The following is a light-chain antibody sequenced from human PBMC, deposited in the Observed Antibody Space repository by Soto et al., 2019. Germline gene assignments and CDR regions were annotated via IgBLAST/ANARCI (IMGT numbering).Light chain of an antibody. CDR1: QSVSSSY. CDR2: GAS. Sequence: EIVLTQSPGTLSLSPGERATLSCRASQSVSSSYLAWYQQKPGQAPRLLIYGASSRATGIPDRFSGSGSRTYFTLTISGLEPEDFAVYYCHQYGSSYTFGRGPKLEIK. J-gene: IGKJ2*01. V-gene: IGKV3-20*01. CDR3: HQYGSSYT.